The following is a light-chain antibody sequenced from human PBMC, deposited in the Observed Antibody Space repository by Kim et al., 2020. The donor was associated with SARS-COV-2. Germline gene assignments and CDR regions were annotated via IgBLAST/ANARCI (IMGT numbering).Light chain of an antibody. J-gene: IGKJ1*01. CDR2: GAS. Sequence: SPGQRASLSCRARQSASSNYLAWYQQKPGQAPRHLIYGASSRATGIPDRFSGSGSGTDFTLTITRLEPEDFAVYYCQQYSSSPATFGQGTKVDIK. V-gene: IGKV3-20*01. CDR3: QQYSSSPAT. CDR1: QSASSNY.